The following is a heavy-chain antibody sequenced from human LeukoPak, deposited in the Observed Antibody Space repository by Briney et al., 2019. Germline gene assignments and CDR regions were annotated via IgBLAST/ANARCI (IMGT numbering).Heavy chain of an antibody. D-gene: IGHD5-12*01. CDR3: AKGRVATPFDY. Sequence: PGGSLRLSCAASGFTFSNYDMIWVRQAPGKGLEWVSAIDGSGDNTYYADSVMGRFTISRDNSKNTLYLQMNSLRDTAIYYCAKGRVATPFDYWGQGTLVTVSS. J-gene: IGHJ4*02. CDR2: IDGSGDNT. V-gene: IGHV3-23*01. CDR1: GFTFSNYD.